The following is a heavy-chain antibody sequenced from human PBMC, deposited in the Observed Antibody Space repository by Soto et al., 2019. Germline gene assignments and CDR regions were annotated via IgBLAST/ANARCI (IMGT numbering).Heavy chain of an antibody. J-gene: IGHJ6*02. D-gene: IGHD6-19*01. Sequence: QVQLVQSGAEVKKPGSSVKVSCKASGGTFSSYAISWVRQAPGQGLEWMGGIIPIFGTANYAQKFQGRVTLAADESPRAAYMELSRLRSADTAVYYVARVMPVAGYGMDVWGQGTTVTVSS. CDR1: GGTFSSYA. CDR2: IIPIFGTA. CDR3: ARVMPVAGYGMDV. V-gene: IGHV1-69*12.